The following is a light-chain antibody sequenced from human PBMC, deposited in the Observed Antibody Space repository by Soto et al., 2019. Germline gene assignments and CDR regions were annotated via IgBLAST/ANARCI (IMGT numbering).Light chain of an antibody. CDR3: QHYNSYSEA. J-gene: IGKJ1*01. V-gene: IGKV1-5*03. CDR1: QTIRSW. Sequence: DIQMTQSPATLSVSVGDRVTITYRASQTIRSWLAWYQQKPGKAPKLLIYKASTLKSGVPSRFSGSGSGTEFTLTISCLQPDDFAPYYCQHYNSYSEAFGQGAKVDIK. CDR2: KAS.